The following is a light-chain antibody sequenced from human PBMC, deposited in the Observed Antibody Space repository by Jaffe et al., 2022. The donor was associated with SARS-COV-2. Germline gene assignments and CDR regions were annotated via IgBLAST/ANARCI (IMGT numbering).Light chain of an antibody. V-gene: IGKV1-39*01. CDR2: AAS. Sequence: DIQMTQSPSSLSASVGDRVTITCRASQSISSYLNWYQQKPGKAPKLLIYAASSLQSGVPSRFSGSGSGTDFTLTISSLQPEDFATYYCQQSYSTPREGFTFGPGTKVDIK. CDR3: QQSYSTPREGFT. J-gene: IGKJ3*01. CDR1: QSISSY.